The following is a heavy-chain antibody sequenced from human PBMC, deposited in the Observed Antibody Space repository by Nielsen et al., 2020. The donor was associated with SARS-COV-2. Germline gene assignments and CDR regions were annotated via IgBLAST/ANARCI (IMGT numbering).Heavy chain of an antibody. CDR3: ARGTKKYYDFWSGPIHYFDY. V-gene: IGHV4-31*03. Sequence: SETLSLTCTVSGGSISSGDYYWSWIRQPPGKGLEWIGEINHSGSTNYNPSLKSRVTISVDTSKNQFSLKLSSVTAADTAVYYCARGTKKYYDFWSGPIHYFDYWGQGTLVTVSS. J-gene: IGHJ4*02. CDR1: GGSISSGDYY. CDR2: INHSGST. D-gene: IGHD3-3*01.